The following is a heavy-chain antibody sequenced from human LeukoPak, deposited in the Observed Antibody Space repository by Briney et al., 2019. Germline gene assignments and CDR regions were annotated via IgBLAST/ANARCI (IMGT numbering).Heavy chain of an antibody. D-gene: IGHD6-19*01. Sequence: PSETLSLTCTVYSGSISNYYWTWIRQPAGKGLEWIGRIYTSGGTNYNPSLKSRVTMSVDTSKNQFSLKLSSVTAADTAMYYCARAAEYSSGWYLFDYWGQGILVTVSA. CDR3: ARAAEYSSGWYLFDY. CDR1: SGSISNYY. CDR2: IYTSGGT. J-gene: IGHJ4*02. V-gene: IGHV4-4*07.